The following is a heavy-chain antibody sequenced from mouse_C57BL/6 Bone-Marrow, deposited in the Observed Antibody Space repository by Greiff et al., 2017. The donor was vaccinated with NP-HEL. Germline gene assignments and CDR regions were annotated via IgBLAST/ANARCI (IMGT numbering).Heavy chain of an antibody. V-gene: IGHV1-4*01. CDR1: GYTFTSYT. CDR2: INPSSGYT. D-gene: IGHD2-4*01. Sequence: QVQLKQSGAELARPGASVKMSCKASGYTFTSYTMHWVKQRPGQGLEWIGYINPSSGYTKYNQQFKDKATLTADKSSSTAYMQLSSLTSEDSAVYYCAREGLRHGTWFAYWGQGTLVTVSA. CDR3: AREGLRHGTWFAY. J-gene: IGHJ3*01.